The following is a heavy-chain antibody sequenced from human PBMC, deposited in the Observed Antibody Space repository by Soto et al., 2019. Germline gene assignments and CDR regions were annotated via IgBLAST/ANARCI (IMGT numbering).Heavy chain of an antibody. Sequence: HGESLKISCKGSGYSFTSYWTGWVRQMPGKGLEWMGIICPGDSDTRYSPSFQGQVTISADKSISTAYLQWSSLKASDTAMYYCARYGDLGYCSGGSCYVGYWGQGTLVTVSS. V-gene: IGHV5-51*01. D-gene: IGHD2-15*01. J-gene: IGHJ4*02. CDR1: GYSFTSYW. CDR3: ARYGDLGYCSGGSCYVGY. CDR2: ICPGDSDT.